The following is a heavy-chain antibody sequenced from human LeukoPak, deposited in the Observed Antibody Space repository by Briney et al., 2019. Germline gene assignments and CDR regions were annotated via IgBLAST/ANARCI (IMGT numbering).Heavy chain of an antibody. CDR1: GFSFTEYA. J-gene: IGHJ4*02. CDR3: AKANWVPNADAVW. Sequence: KAGGSLRLSCAASGFSFTEYAMSWVRQAPARGPEWVSSIRGGSETFYSDSVKGRFTLSRDDSRNTVYLQLNNLRVEDTAIYFCAKANWVPNADAVWWGQGTQVTVSS. D-gene: IGHD1-1*01. V-gene: IGHV3-23*01. CDR2: IRGGSET.